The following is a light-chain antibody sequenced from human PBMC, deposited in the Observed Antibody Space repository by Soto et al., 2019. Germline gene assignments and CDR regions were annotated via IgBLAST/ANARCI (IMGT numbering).Light chain of an antibody. CDR3: QQYHTVPYT. Sequence: DIQMTQSPSTLSTSVGDRVTITCRASQNINNWLDWYHQKPGKAPRLLIYDAFSLESRGQSRFSGTGSGTEFTLTISSLQPDDLSTYFCQQYHTVPYTFGQGTKLKIK. CDR2: DAF. CDR1: QNINNW. J-gene: IGKJ2*01. V-gene: IGKV1-5*01.